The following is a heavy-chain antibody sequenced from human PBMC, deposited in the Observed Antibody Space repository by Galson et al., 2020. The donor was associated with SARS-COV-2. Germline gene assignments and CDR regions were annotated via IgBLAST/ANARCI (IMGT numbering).Heavy chain of an antibody. J-gene: IGHJ4*02. CDR2: INPSGDIT. CDR1: GYTFISFY. D-gene: IGHD2-21*01. CDR3: AREWGDINSSVFDY. Sequence: ASVKVSCKASGYTFISFYIHWVRQAPGQGLEWMGVINPSGDITSYAQKLRGRVTVTRDMSTQTVYMELSSLTSEDTAVYYGAREWGDINSSVFDYWGQGSLVVVSS. V-gene: IGHV1-46*04.